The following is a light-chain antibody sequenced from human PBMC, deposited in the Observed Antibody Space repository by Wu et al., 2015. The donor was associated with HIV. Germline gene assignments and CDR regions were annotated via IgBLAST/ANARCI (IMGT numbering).Light chain of an antibody. J-gene: IGKJ1*01. Sequence: DIQMTQSPSSLSASVGDRVTITCRASQSISSYLNWYQQKPGKAPKLLIYAASSLQSGVPSRFSGSGSGTDFTLTISSLQPEDFATYYCQQSYGTWTFGQGTKVEMK. CDR2: AAS. CDR1: QSISSY. V-gene: IGKV1-39*01. CDR3: QQSYGTWT.